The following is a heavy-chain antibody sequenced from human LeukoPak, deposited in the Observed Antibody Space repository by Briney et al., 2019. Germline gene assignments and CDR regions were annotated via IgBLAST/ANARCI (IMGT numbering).Heavy chain of an antibody. Sequence: ASVKVSCKASGYTFTSYGISWVRQAPGQGLEWMGWISAYNGNTNYAQKLQGRVTMTTDTSTSTAYIELRSLRSDDTAVYYCARVGGRDGYNSDYWGQGTLVTVSS. CDR1: GYTFTSYG. J-gene: IGHJ4*02. CDR2: ISAYNGNT. CDR3: ARVGGRDGYNSDY. V-gene: IGHV1-18*01. D-gene: IGHD5-24*01.